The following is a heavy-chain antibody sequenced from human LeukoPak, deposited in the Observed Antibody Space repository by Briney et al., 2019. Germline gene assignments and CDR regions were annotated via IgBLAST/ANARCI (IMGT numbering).Heavy chain of an antibody. D-gene: IGHD3-22*01. CDR3: TRHGRYYYDSSGYDPDYYYYGMDV. Sequence: PGGSLKLSCAASGFTFSGSAMHWVRQASGKGLEWVGRIRSKANSYATAYAASVKGRFTISRDDSKNTAYLQMNSLKTEDTAVYYCTRHGRYYYDSSGYDPDYYYYGMDVWGQGTTVTVSS. J-gene: IGHJ6*02. CDR2: IRSKANSYAT. CDR1: GFTFSGSA. V-gene: IGHV3-73*01.